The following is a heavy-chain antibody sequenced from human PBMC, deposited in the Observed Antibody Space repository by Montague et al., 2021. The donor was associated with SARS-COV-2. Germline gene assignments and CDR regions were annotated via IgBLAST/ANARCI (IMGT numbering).Heavy chain of an antibody. CDR3: ASPGGYCTGGSCYYVY. V-gene: IGHV4-59*01. CDR1: GGSISTYY. Sequence: SETLSLTCSVSGGSISTYYWSWIRQPPGKGLEWIGYIYYSGSTNYNPSLKSRVTISIDTSKNQFSLEQSSVTAADMAVYYCASPGGYCTGGSCYYVYWGQGTLVTVSS. CDR2: IYYSGST. D-gene: IGHD2-15*01. J-gene: IGHJ4*02.